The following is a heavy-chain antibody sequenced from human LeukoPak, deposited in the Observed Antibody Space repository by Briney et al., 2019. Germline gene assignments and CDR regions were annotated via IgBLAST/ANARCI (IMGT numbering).Heavy chain of an antibody. J-gene: IGHJ3*02. D-gene: IGHD1-14*01. V-gene: IGHV4-59*12. CDR3: ARAGWGAHAFDI. Sequence: SETLSLTCTVSGGSISSYYWSWIRQPPGKGLEWIGYIYYSGSTNYNPSLKSRVTISVDTTKNQFSLKLSSVTAADTAVYYCARAGWGAHAFDIWGQGTMVTVSS. CDR2: IYYSGST. CDR1: GGSISSYY.